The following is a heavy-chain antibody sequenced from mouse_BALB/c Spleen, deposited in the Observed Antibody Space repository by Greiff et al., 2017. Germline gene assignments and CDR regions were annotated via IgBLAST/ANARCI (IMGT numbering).Heavy chain of an antibody. Sequence: VQLKQSGPSLVKPSQTLSLTCSVTGDSITSGYWNWIRKFPGNKLEYMGYISYSGRTYYNPSLKSRISITRDTSKNQYYLQLNSVTTEDTATYYCARNPSRDGFFDYWGQGTTLTVSS. CDR2: ISYSGRT. V-gene: IGHV3-8*02. CDR1: GDSITSGY. J-gene: IGHJ2*01. CDR3: ARNPSRDGFFDY. D-gene: IGHD2-3*01.